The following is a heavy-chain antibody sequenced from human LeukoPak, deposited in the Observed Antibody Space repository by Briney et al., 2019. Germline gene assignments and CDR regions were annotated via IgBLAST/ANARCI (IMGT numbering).Heavy chain of an antibody. D-gene: IGHD3-10*01. J-gene: IGHJ6*02. Sequence: SETLSLTCTVSGGSISSYYWSWIRQPPGKGLEWIGDIYYSGSTNYKPSLKSRVTISVDTSKNQFSLKLSSVTAADTAVYYCALWFGSRYGMDVWGQGTTVTVSS. CDR2: IYYSGST. V-gene: IGHV4-59*01. CDR3: ALWFGSRYGMDV. CDR1: GGSISSYY.